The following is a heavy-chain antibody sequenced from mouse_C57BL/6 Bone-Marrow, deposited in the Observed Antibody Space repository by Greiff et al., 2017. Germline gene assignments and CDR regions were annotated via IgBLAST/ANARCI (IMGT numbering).Heavy chain of an antibody. CDR2: IDPNSGGT. CDR3: ARSRWLLPDDFDY. J-gene: IGHJ2*01. Sequence: QVQLQQPGAELVKPGASVKLSCKASGYTFTSYWMHWVKQRPGQGLEWIGRIDPNSGGTKYNEKFKSKATLTVDKPSSTAYMQLSSLTSEDSAVYYCARSRWLLPDDFDYWGQGTTLTVSS. D-gene: IGHD2-3*01. V-gene: IGHV1-72*01. CDR1: GYTFTSYW.